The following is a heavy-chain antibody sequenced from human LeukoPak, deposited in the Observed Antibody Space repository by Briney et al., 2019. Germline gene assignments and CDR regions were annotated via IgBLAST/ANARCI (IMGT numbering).Heavy chain of an antibody. CDR1: GGTFSSYA. J-gene: IGHJ4*02. Sequence: SVKVSCKASGGTFSSYAISWVRQAPGQGLEWMRGIIPIFGTANYAQKFQGRVTITADESTSTAYVELSSLRSEDTAVYYCARVALADPYYDFWSGYQYLDYWGRGTLVTVSS. CDR2: IIPIFGTA. CDR3: ARVALADPYYDFWSGYQYLDY. V-gene: IGHV1-69*13. D-gene: IGHD3-3*01.